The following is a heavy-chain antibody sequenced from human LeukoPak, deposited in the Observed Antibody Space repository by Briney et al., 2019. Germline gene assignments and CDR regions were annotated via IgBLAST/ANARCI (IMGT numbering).Heavy chain of an antibody. CDR2: ISWDGGST. V-gene: IGHV3-43*01. D-gene: IGHD2-15*01. CDR3: AKDLPGGYCSGGSCYGFDY. J-gene: IGHJ4*02. CDR1: GFTFSSYE. Sequence: PGGSLRLSCAASGFTFSSYEMNWVRQAPGKGLEWVSLISWDGGSTYYADSVKGRFTISRDNSKNSLYLQMNSLRTEDTALYYCAKDLPGGYCSGGSCYGFDYWGQGTLVTVSS.